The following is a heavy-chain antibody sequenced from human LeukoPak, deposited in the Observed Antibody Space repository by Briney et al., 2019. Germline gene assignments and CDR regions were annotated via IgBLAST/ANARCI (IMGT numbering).Heavy chain of an antibody. CDR3: IRDGLLWFGGST. J-gene: IGHJ3*01. Sequence: GGSLRLSCAASGFTFDDYAMHWVRQAPGKGLEWVSGISWNSGSIGYADSVKGRFTISRDNAKNSLYLQMNSLRAEDTAVYYCIRDGLLWFGGSTWGQGTMVTVSS. D-gene: IGHD3-10*01. V-gene: IGHV3-9*01. CDR2: ISWNSGSI. CDR1: GFTFDDYA.